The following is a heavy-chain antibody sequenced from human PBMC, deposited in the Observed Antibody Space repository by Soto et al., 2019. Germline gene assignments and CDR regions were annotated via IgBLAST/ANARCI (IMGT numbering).Heavy chain of an antibody. D-gene: IGHD3-22*01. CDR1: GYSISSGYY. CDR2: IYHGGST. V-gene: IGHV4-38-2*01. J-gene: IGHJ5*02. CDR3: PRVGPWVPSYYASSLHSFENWFNP. Sequence: SETLSLTCAVSGYSISSGYYWGWLRQPPGKGLEWIGSIYHGGSTYYNPSLNSRVTSSIDMTHSPGPLIRNSVTAADPAVYYCPRVGPWVPSYYASSLHSFENWFNPWGQGTRRTVST.